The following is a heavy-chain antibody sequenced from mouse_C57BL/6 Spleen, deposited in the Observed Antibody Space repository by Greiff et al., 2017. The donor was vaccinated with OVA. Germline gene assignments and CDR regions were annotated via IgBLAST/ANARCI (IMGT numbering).Heavy chain of an antibody. D-gene: IGHD2-4*01. Sequence: EVQLMESGGGLVKPGGSLKLSCAASGFTFSSYAMSWVRQTPEKRLEWVATISDGGSYTYYPANVKGRFTISRGNAKNNLYLQMSHLKSEDTAMDYCARDMITTELRYCDVWGTGTTVTVSS. V-gene: IGHV5-4*01. CDR2: ISDGGSYT. J-gene: IGHJ1*03. CDR3: ARDMITTELRYCDV. CDR1: GFTFSSYA.